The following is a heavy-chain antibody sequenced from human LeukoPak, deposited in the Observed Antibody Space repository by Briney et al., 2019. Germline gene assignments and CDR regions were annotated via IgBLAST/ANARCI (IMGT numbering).Heavy chain of an antibody. CDR1: GFTFSNYA. CDR3: AKDPNGDYVGAFDF. Sequence: GGSLRVSCIASGFTFSNYAMIWVRPAPGKALEGVSAIVVSGGVTRYADSVKCRFTISSDNSKNTLYLQMSSLAAEDTAVYYCAKDPNGDYVGAFDFWGQGTMVTVSS. CDR2: IVVSGGVT. D-gene: IGHD4-17*01. V-gene: IGHV3-23*01. J-gene: IGHJ3*01.